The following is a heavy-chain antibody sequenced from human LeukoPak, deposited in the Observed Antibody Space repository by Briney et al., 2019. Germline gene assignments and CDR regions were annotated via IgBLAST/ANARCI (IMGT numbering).Heavy chain of an antibody. J-gene: IGHJ4*02. CDR1: GYTFTSYG. V-gene: IGHV1-18*01. CDR3: ARVGYCSSTSCYPGHYFDY. D-gene: IGHD2-2*01. CDR2: ISAYNGNT. Sequence: ASVKVSCKASGYTFTSYGISWVRQAPGQGLEWMGWISAYNGNTNYAQKLQGRVTMTTDTSTSTDYMELRSLRSDDTAVYYCARVGYCSSTSCYPGHYFDYWGQGTLVTVSS.